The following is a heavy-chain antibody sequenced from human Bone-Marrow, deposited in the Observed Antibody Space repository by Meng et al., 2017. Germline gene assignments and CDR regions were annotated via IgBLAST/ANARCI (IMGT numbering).Heavy chain of an antibody. J-gene: IGHJ4*02. V-gene: IGHV6-1*01. CDR1: GDSVSSNSAA. D-gene: IGHD6-13*01. Sequence: SETLSLTCAISGDSVSSNSAAWNWIRQSPSRGLEWLGRTYYRSRWYNDYAASVKSRTTINPDTSKNQFSLQLNSVTPDDTAVYYCVRGAGSLDSWGQGTLVTVSS. CDR3: VRGAGSLDS. CDR2: TYYRSRWYN.